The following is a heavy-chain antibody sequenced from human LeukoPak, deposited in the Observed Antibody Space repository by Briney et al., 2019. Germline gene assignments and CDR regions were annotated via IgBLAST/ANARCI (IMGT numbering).Heavy chain of an antibody. J-gene: IGHJ4*02. CDR1: GFTLSSYG. Sequence: GGSLRLSCVASGFTLSSYGMNWVRQAPGKGLEWVATIKQGGSENYYVDSVKGRFAISRDDANNSLYLQMNGLRVEDTALYYCVRGPHYGAYTDYFDYWGQGTLVTVSS. CDR3: VRGPHYGAYTDYFDY. V-gene: IGHV3-7*01. D-gene: IGHD4-17*01. CDR2: IKQGGSEN.